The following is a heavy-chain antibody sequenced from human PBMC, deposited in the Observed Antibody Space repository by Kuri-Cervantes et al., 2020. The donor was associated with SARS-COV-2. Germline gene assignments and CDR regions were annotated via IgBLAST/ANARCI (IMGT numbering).Heavy chain of an antibody. CDR1: GGSISSYY. CDR2: IYYSGST. D-gene: IGHD4-11*01. Sequence: SETLSLTCTVSGGSISSYYWSWIRQPPGKGLEWIGYIYYSGSTNYNPSLKSRVTISVDTSKNQFSLKLSSVTAADTAVYYCARTYDTVTGDAFDIWGQGTMVTVSS. CDR3: ARTYDTVTGDAFDI. V-gene: IGHV4-59*08. J-gene: IGHJ3*02.